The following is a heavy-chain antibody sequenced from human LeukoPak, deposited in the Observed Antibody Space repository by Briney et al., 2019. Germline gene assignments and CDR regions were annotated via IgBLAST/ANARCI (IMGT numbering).Heavy chain of an antibody. V-gene: IGHV1-69*04. Sequence: GASVKVSCKTSGGTFNNYATSWVRQAPGQGLEWMGRIIPILRIPDYAQNFQGRVTISADKSTSTAYMELSSLKSEDTAVYYCARSGGSSWYVSMYYWGQGTLVTVSS. CDR3: ARSGGSSWYVSMYY. CDR1: GGTFNNYA. J-gene: IGHJ4*02. D-gene: IGHD6-13*01. CDR2: IIPILRIP.